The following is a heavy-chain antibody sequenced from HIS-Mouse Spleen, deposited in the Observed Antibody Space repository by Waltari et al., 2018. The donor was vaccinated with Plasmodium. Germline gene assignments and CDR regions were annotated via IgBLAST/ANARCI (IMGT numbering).Heavy chain of an antibody. D-gene: IGHD6-13*01. J-gene: IGHJ2*01. CDR3: ASSWYWYFDL. V-gene: IGHV3-7*01. CDR1: GFTFSSYW. CDR2: KKQEGSEK. Sequence: EVQLVESGGGLVQPGGSLRLSCAASGFTFSSYWMSWVRQAPGKGLEWVANKKQEGSEKDYVDSVKGRFTISRDNAKNSLYLQMNSLRAEDTAVYYCASSWYWYFDLWGRGTLVTVSS.